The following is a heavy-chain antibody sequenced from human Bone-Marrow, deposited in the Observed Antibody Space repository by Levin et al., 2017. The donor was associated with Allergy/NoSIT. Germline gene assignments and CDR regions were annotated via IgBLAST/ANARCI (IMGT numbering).Heavy chain of an antibody. CDR1: GLTVSDNY. CDR3: ARDTNFHGDFEG. J-gene: IGHJ4*02. V-gene: IGHV3-66*01. Sequence: LAGGSLRLSCAAPGLTVSDNYMSWVRQAPGKGLEWVSVIFSGGTTYYSDSVKGRFTISRDNSKNTVYLQMNSLRVEDTAVYYCARDTNFHGDFEGWGQGTLVTVSS. D-gene: IGHD4-17*01. CDR2: IFSGGTT.